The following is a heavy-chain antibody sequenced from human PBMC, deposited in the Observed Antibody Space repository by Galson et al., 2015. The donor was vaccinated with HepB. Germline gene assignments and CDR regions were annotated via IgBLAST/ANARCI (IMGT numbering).Heavy chain of an antibody. D-gene: IGHD2-2*01. CDR1: GFTFSSYA. V-gene: IGHV3-23*01. Sequence: SLRLSCAASGFTFSSYAMSWVRQAPGKGLEWVSAISGSGGSTYYADSVKGRFTISRDNSKNTLYLQMNSLRAEDSAVYYCAKGPRYQLPRGGMDVWGQGTTVTVSS. CDR2: ISGSGGST. CDR3: AKGPRYQLPRGGMDV. J-gene: IGHJ6*02.